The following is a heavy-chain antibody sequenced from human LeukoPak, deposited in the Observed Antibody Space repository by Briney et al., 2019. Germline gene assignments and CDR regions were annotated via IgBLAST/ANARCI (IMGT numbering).Heavy chain of an antibody. V-gene: IGHV4-59*01. CDR2: IYYSGST. CDR1: GGSISSYY. CDR3: ASSVSGYGDY. Sequence: SETLSLTCTVSGGSISSYYWSWIRQPPGKGLEWIGYIYYSGSTNYNPSLKSRVTISVDTSKNQFSLKLSSVTAADTAVYYCASSVSGYGDYWGQGPLVTVSS. J-gene: IGHJ4*02. D-gene: IGHD5-12*01.